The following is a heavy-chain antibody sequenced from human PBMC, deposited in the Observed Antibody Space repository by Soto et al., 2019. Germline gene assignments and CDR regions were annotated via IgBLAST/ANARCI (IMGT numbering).Heavy chain of an antibody. J-gene: IGHJ4*02. V-gene: IGHV3-23*01. Sequence: EVQLLESGGGLVQVGGSLRLSCAASGFTFSNYPMSWVRQTPGKGLEWVSGISGSGSSTYYADSVKGRFTISRDNSKNTLYLQMNSLRAEDTAVYYCAKVWPLEPPVVWGQGTLVTVSS. D-gene: IGHD1-1*01. CDR2: ISGSGSST. CDR1: GFTFSNYP. CDR3: AKVWPLEPPVV.